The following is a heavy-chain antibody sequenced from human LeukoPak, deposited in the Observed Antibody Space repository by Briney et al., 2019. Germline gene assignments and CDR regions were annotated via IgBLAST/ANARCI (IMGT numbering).Heavy chain of an antibody. Sequence: GSLRLSCAASGFTFSSYAMHWVRQAPGKGLEWVAVISYDGSNKYYADSVKGRFTISRDNSKNTLYLQMNSLRAEDTAVYYCARPVLRFLEWLLPQDYFDYWGQGTLVTVSS. CDR3: ARPVLRFLEWLLPQDYFDY. J-gene: IGHJ4*02. D-gene: IGHD3-3*01. V-gene: IGHV3-30-3*01. CDR1: GFTFSSYA. CDR2: ISYDGSNK.